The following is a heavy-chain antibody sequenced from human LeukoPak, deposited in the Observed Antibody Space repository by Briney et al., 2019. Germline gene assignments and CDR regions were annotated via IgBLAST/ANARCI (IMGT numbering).Heavy chain of an antibody. CDR1: GFTFTNYA. CDR2: ISGSGSSA. J-gene: IGHJ4*02. CDR3: AKGREPYGDSRFDY. V-gene: IGHV3-23*01. D-gene: IGHD4-17*01. Sequence: GGSLRLSCAASGFTFTNYAMSWVRQAPGKRLEWVSTISGSGSSAYYADSVKGRFTISRDNSENTLYLQMNSLRVKDTAVYYCAKGREPYGDSRFDYWGQGTLVTVSS.